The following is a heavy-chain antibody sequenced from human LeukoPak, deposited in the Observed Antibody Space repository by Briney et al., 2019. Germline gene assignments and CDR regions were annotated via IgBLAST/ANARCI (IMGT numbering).Heavy chain of an antibody. Sequence: SETLSLTCTVSGGSISSYYWSWIRQPPGKGLEWIGYIYYSGSTNYNPSLKSRVTISVDTSKNQFSLKLSSVTAADTAVYYCAREDPCSGGSCGGYNWFDPWGQGTLVTVSS. V-gene: IGHV4-59*01. CDR2: IYYSGST. CDR1: GGSISSYY. D-gene: IGHD2-15*01. CDR3: AREDPCSGGSCGGYNWFDP. J-gene: IGHJ5*02.